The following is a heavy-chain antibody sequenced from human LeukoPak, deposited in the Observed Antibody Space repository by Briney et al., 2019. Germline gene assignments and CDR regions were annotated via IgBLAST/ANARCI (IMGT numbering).Heavy chain of an antibody. CDR2: SYQSGST. CDR1: GGSISSGGYY. V-gene: IGHV4-30-2*01. D-gene: IGHD3-10*01. J-gene: IGHJ5*02. CDR3: ARGATRGVKTSNWFDP. Sequence: PSETLSLTCTVSGGSISSGGYYWSWIRQPPGKGLEWIGHSYQSGSTYYNLSLKNRVTISIDKSKNQFSLKLTSVTAADTAVYCARGATRGVKTSNWFDPWGQGTLVTVSS.